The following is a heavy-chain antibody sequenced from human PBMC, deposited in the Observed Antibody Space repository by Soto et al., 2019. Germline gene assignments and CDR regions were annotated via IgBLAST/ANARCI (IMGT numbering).Heavy chain of an antibody. D-gene: IGHD3-22*01. Sequence: ETLSLTCAASGGSISSSNWWSWVRQPPGKGLEWIGEIYHSGSTNYNPSLKSRVTISVDKSKNQFSLKLSSVTAADTAVYYCARAPPPTGYYYDSSGYYGEDYFDYWGQGTLVTVSS. CDR2: IYHSGST. V-gene: IGHV4-4*02. CDR1: GGSISSSNW. J-gene: IGHJ4*02. CDR3: ARAPPPTGYYYDSSGYYGEDYFDY.